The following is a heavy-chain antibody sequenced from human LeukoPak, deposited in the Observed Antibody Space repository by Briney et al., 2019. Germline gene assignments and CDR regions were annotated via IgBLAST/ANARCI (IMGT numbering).Heavy chain of an antibody. V-gene: IGHV1-18*01. CDR2: ISAYNGNT. Sequence: ASVKVSCKASGYTFTSYGISWVRQAPGQGLEWMGWISAYNGNTNYAQKLQGRVTMTTDTSTSTAYMELSSLRSEDTAVYYCARSPSGGGSYSPVDYWGQGTLVTVSS. J-gene: IGHJ4*02. D-gene: IGHD1-26*01. CDR3: ARSPSGGGSYSPVDY. CDR1: GYTFTSYG.